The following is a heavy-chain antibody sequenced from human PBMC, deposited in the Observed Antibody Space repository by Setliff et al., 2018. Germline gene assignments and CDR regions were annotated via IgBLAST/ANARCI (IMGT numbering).Heavy chain of an antibody. V-gene: IGHV1-69*13. CDR3: ARGPQKFYSDTSGYYYDALYYYYMDI. Sequence: SVKVSCKASGGTFSRSAISWVRQAPGQGLEWMGGIIPIFGTPTYAQKFQGRVTIIADESTSTTYMELSSLRSEDTAVYYCARGPQKFYSDTSGYYYDALYYYYMDIWGKGTTVTVSS. D-gene: IGHD3-22*01. CDR2: IIPIFGTP. CDR1: GGTFSRSA. J-gene: IGHJ6*03.